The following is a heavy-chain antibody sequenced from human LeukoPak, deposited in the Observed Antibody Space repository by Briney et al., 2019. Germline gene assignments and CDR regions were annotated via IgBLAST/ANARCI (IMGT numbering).Heavy chain of an antibody. CDR1: GYTFTSYD. J-gene: IGHJ4*02. Sequence: ASVKVSCKASGYTFTSYDINWVRQATGQGLEWRGWMNPNSGNTGYAQKFQGRVTITRNTSISTAYMELSSLRSEDTAVYYCAREGGSSWYRDVDYWGQGTLVTVSS. V-gene: IGHV1-8*03. CDR3: AREGGSSWYRDVDY. CDR2: MNPNSGNT. D-gene: IGHD6-13*01.